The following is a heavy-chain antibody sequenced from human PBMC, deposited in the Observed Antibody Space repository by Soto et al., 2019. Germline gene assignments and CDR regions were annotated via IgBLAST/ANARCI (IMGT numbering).Heavy chain of an antibody. CDR1: CVSISSGAYY. CDR2: IYYNGNT. V-gene: IGHV4-31*03. D-gene: IGHD4-17*01. J-gene: IGHJ3*01. CDR3: ARARLRAVYAFDF. Sequence: PSETLSLTCTLSCVSISSGAYYWTWVRQHPGKGLEWIGYIYYNGNTYFSPSLKSRLTISIDTSKNQFSLKLSSVTAADTAMYYCARARLRAVYAFDFWGQGTMVTVSS.